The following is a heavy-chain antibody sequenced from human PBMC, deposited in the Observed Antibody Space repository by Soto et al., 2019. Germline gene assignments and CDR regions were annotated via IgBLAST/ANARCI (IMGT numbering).Heavy chain of an antibody. J-gene: IGHJ6*02. V-gene: IGHV3-13*01. CDR1: GFTFSSYD. Sequence: PGGSLRLSCAASGFTFSSYDMHWVRQATGKGLEWDSAIGTAGDTYYPGSVKGRFTISRENAKNSLYLQMNSLRAGDTAVYYCARGVPYCSGGSCYPNYYGMDVWGQGTTVTVSS. CDR3: ARGVPYCSGGSCYPNYYGMDV. CDR2: IGTAGDT. D-gene: IGHD2-15*01.